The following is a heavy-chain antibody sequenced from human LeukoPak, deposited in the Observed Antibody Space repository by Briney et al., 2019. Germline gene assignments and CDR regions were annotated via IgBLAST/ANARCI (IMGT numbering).Heavy chain of an antibody. CDR2: ISAYNGDT. Sequence: ASVKVSCKAPGYTFNRHGISWARQAPGQGLEWMGWISAYNGDTKYSQKFQGRVTLTIDTSTSTAYMELRSLTSDDTAMYYCARDPSNTSGWYIYFDYWGQGTLVTVSS. CDR1: GYTFNRHG. D-gene: IGHD6-19*01. V-gene: IGHV1-18*01. CDR3: ARDPSNTSGWYIYFDY. J-gene: IGHJ4*02.